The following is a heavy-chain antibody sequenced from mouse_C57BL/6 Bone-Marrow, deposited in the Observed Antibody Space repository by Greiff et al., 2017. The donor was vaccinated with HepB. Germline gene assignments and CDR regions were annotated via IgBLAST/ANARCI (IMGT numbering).Heavy chain of an antibody. J-gene: IGHJ3*01. CDR3: TEHSNPAWFAY. CDR1: GFTFSNYW. V-gene: IGHV6-3*01. Sequence: EVKLVESGGGLVQPGGSMKLSCVASGFTFSNYWMNWVRQSPEKGLEWVAQIRLKSDNYATHYAESVKGRFTISRDDSKSSVYLQMNNLRAEDTGIYYCTEHSNPAWFAYWGQGTLVTVSA. D-gene: IGHD2-5*01. CDR2: IRLKSDNYAT.